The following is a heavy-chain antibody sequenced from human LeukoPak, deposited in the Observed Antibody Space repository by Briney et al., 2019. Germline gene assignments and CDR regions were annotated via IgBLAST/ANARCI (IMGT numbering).Heavy chain of an antibody. CDR3: ARVKSYYYDSSGYTRYFDY. V-gene: IGHV4-4*02. CDR1: GGSISSSNW. CDR2: IYHSGST. D-gene: IGHD3-22*01. Sequence: SETLSLTCAVSGGSISSSNWWSWVRQPPGKGLEWIGEIYHSGSTNYNPPLKSRVTISVDKSKNQFSLKLSSVTAADTAVYYCARVKSYYYDSSGYTRYFDYWGQGTLVTVSS. J-gene: IGHJ4*02.